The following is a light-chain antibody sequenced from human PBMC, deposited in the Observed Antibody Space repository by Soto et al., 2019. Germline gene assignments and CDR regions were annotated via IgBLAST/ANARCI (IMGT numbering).Light chain of an antibody. V-gene: IGLV2-11*01. CDR2: DVS. CDR3: CSYAGSDTHYV. J-gene: IGLJ1*01. CDR1: SSDVGGYNS. Sequence: QSVLTQPRSVSGSPGQSVTISCTGTSSDVGGYNSVSWYQQHPDKAPKFMIYDVSKRPSGVPDRFSGSKSGNTASLTISGLQAEDEADYYCCSYAGSDTHYVFGTGTEVTVL.